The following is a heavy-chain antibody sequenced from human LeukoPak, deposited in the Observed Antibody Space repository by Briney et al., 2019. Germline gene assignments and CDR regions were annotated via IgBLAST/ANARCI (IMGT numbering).Heavy chain of an antibody. J-gene: IGHJ4*02. D-gene: IGHD3-22*01. CDR2: IYYSGST. V-gene: IGHV4-39*07. CDR3: ARARYSSWFYWGPYFDY. Sequence: SETLSLTCTVSGGSISSSSYYWGWIRQPPGKGLEWIGSIYYSGSTYYNPSLKSRVTISVDTSKNQFSLKLSSVTAADTAVYYCARARYSSWFYWGPYFDYWGQGTLVTVSS. CDR1: GGSISSSSYY.